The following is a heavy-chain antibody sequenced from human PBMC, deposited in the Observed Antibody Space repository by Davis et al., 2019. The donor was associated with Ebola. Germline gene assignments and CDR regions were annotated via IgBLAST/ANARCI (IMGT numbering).Heavy chain of an antibody. D-gene: IGHD6-13*01. CDR1: GYTFTSYG. CDR2: ISAYNGNT. Sequence: AASVKVSCKASGYTFTSYGISWVRQAPGQGLEWMGWISAYNGNTNYAQKLQGRVTMTTDTSTSTAYMELRSLRSDDTAVYYCAGTYSSSRNYYYYYGMDVWGQGTTVTVSS. CDR3: AGTYSSSRNYYYYYGMDV. V-gene: IGHV1-18*01. J-gene: IGHJ6*02.